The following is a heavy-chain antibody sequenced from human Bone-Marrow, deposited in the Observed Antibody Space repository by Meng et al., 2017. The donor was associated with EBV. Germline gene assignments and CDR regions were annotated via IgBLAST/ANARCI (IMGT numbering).Heavy chain of an antibody. D-gene: IGHD3-10*01. V-gene: IGHV1-69*01. CDR1: GGTFRSDA. CDR2: LIPMSGAP. CDR3: ASESGRGFTPDY. Sequence: QVQLQPSGAEVKKPGSSVKVSCRTSGGTFRSDAVSWVRQAPGQGLEWMGGLIPMSGAPHYAQKFQDRVTIIADESTSTHSMELNNLRFEDTAMYYCASESGRGFTPDYWGQGTLVTVSS. J-gene: IGHJ4*02.